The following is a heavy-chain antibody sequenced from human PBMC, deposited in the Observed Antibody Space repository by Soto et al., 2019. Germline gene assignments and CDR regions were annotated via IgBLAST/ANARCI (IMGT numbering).Heavy chain of an antibody. CDR1: GGTFSSHS. J-gene: IGHJ4*02. CDR3: AREVGYGDFSAALLD. V-gene: IGHV1-69*13. Sequence: SVKVSCKASGGTFSSHSINWVRQAPGQGLEWMGGVIPLFGTANYAHNFKGRVTITADQSTSTAYMELNSLRSDDTAVYYCAREVGYGDFSAALLDWGQGTLVTVSS. CDR2: VIPLFGTA. D-gene: IGHD4-17*01.